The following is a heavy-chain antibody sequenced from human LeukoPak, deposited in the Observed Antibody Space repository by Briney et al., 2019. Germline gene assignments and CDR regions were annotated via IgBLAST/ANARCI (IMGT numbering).Heavy chain of an antibody. V-gene: IGHV3-7*03. CDR1: GVTFSSYW. CDR2: INHNGNVN. Sequence: PTGGSLRLSCAASGVTFSSYWMNWARQAPGKGLEWVASINHNGNVNYYVDSVKGRFTISRDNAKNSLYLQMSNLRAEDTAVYFCARGGGLDVWGQGATVTVSS. CDR3: ARGGGLDV. J-gene: IGHJ6*02. D-gene: IGHD3-16*01.